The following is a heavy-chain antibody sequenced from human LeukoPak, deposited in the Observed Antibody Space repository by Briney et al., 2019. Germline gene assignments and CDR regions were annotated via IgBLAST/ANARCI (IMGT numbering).Heavy chain of an antibody. D-gene: IGHD7-27*01. CDR1: GFSLSTSGVG. J-gene: IGHJ4*02. V-gene: IGHV2-5*01. CDR3: AHRLSGATLGRYFDY. Sequence: SGPTLLQPTPTLTLTCTFSGFSLSTSGVGVGWIRQPPGKALEWLTLIYWNDDKRYSPSLKSSLTITKDTSKNQVVLTMTNMDPVDTATYYCAHRLSGATLGRYFDYWGQGTLVTVSS. CDR2: IYWNDDK.